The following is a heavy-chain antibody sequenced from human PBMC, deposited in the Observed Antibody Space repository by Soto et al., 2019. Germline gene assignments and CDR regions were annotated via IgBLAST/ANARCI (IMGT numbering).Heavy chain of an antibody. CDR2: ISYDGSNK. D-gene: IGHD2-2*01. CDR3: ARVRDQLLFYYYYGMDV. J-gene: IGHJ6*02. V-gene: IGHV3-30-3*01. Sequence: PGGSLRLSCAASGLTFSSYAMHWVRQAPGKGREWVAVISYDGSNKYYADSVKGRFTISRDNSKNTLYLQMNSLRAEDTAVYYCARVRDQLLFYYYYGMDVWGQGTTLTVPS. CDR1: GLTFSSYA.